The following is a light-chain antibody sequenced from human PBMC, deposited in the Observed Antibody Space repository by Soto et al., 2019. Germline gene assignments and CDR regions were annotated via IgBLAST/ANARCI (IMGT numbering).Light chain of an antibody. V-gene: IGKV1-39*01. CDR1: QRISSY. J-gene: IGKJ2*01. Sequence: DIQMTQSPSSLSASVGDRVTITCRASQRISSYLAWYQQKPGKAPNLLIYAASSLQSGVPSRFSGSGSGTDFTLTISSLQPEDFATYYCQQSYTSPYTFGQGTNLEIK. CDR2: AAS. CDR3: QQSYTSPYT.